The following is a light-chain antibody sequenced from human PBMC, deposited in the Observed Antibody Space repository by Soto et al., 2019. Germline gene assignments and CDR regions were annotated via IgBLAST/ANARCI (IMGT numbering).Light chain of an antibody. CDR3: QQYKDWPPYT. V-gene: IGKV3-15*01. J-gene: IGKJ2*01. CDR2: DAS. Sequence: GMSQSPAAVSVSKGERATLSCRASQSVSSKLAWYQQKPGQPPRLLIFDASARATGVPDRFSGRGSGTEFILTISRLQSEDFAVYYCQQYKDWPPYTFGQGTKVDIK. CDR1: QSVSSK.